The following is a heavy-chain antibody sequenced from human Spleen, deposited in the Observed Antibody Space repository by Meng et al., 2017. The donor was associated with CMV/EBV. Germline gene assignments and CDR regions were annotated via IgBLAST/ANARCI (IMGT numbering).Heavy chain of an antibody. D-gene: IGHD5-18*01. CDR2: INPNSGET. Sequence: QEQLVQSGAEVKKPGASVKVSCKVSGYTFTSFYMHWVRQAPGQGLEWMGRINPNSGETKFAQKFQGRVTMTRDTSISTAYMELSRLTSDDTAVYYCARSGGTYGYSFDTWGQGTLVTVSS. CDR1: GYTFTSFY. V-gene: IGHV1-2*06. CDR3: ARSGGTYGYSFDT. J-gene: IGHJ4*02.